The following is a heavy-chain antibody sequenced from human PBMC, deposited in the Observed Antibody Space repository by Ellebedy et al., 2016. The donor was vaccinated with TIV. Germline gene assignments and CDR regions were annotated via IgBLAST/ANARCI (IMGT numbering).Heavy chain of an antibody. V-gene: IGHV3-30*04. J-gene: IGHJ2*01. CDR1: GFSFSSYA. CDR3: AREGVLVADDPWYFDL. CDR2: ISYDGSNK. D-gene: IGHD2-15*01. Sequence: GESLKISCAASGFSFSSYAMHWVRQAPGKGLEWVAIISYDGSNKYYADSVKGRFTISRDNSKNTLYLPMNSLRAEDTAVYYCAREGVLVADDPWYFDLWGRGTLVTVSS.